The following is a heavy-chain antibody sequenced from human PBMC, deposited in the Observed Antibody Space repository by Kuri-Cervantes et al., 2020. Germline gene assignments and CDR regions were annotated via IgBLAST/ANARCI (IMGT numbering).Heavy chain of an antibody. J-gene: IGHJ4*02. CDR3: AKDGGRMAAQPDY. CDR2: ISSNGGSSINT. CDR1: GFIFSTYA. Sequence: GESLKISCTGSGFIFSTYALNWVRQAPGKGLEWVAGISSNGGSSINTYYAGPVKGRFTISRDNSKNTLYVQMNSLRAEDTAVYYCAKDGGRMAAQPDYWGQGTQVTVSS. V-gene: IGHV3-23*01. D-gene: IGHD6-13*01.